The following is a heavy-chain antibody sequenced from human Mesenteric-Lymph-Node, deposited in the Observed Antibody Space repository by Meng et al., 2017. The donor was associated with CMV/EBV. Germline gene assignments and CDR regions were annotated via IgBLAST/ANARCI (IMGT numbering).Heavy chain of an antibody. D-gene: IGHD3-10*01. CDR1: GVSISNYY. CDR3: ARVPSVRGNYYYYGMDV. Sequence: SETLSLTCTVSGVSISNYYWSWIRQRPGEGMEWIGYVYYSGITNYNPSLRSRVTTAVDTAKNQLSLKLTSVTAADTAVYYCARVPSVRGNYYYYGMDVWGQGTTVTVSS. V-gene: IGHV4-59*01. CDR2: VYYSGIT. J-gene: IGHJ6*02.